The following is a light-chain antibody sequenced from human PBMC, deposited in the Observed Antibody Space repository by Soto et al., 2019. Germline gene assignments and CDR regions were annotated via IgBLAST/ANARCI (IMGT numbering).Light chain of an antibody. CDR3: QHYGSSPPSI. CDR2: DAF. Sequence: GTLSIKTRERATLSCRASQSISNNYLAWYQHKPGQAPRLLIYDAFKRASGFPDRFSGSGSGTDFTLTIRGLEPEDFAVYFCQHYGSSPPSIFGQGTRLEIK. J-gene: IGKJ5*01. CDR1: QSISNNY. V-gene: IGKV3-20*01.